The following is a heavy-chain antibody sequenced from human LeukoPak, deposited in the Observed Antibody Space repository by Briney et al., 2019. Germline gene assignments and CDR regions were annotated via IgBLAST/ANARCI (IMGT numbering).Heavy chain of an antibody. D-gene: IGHD3-10*01. Sequence: PGGSLRLSCAASGFTFSDYYMSWIRQAPGKGLEWVSYISSSGSTIYYADSVKGRFTISRDNAKNSLYLQMTSLRVEDTAAYYCARLSAMVRGPEDIFYFEYWGLGTLVTVSS. CDR1: GFTFSDYY. J-gene: IGHJ4*02. V-gene: IGHV3-11*04. CDR3: ARLSAMVRGPEDIFYFEY. CDR2: ISSSGSTI.